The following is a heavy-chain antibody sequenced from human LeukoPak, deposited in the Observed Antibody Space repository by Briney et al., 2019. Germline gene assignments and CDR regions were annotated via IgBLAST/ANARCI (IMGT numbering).Heavy chain of an antibody. CDR1: GGTFSSYA. J-gene: IGHJ4*02. D-gene: IGHD2-15*01. Sequence: GASVKVSCKASGGTFSSYAISWARQAPGQGLEWMGGVIPIFGTANYAQKFQGRVTITADESTSTAYMELSSLRSEDTAVYYCARGTPPSNYFDYWGQGTLVTVSS. V-gene: IGHV1-69*13. CDR2: VIPIFGTA. CDR3: ARGTPPSNYFDY.